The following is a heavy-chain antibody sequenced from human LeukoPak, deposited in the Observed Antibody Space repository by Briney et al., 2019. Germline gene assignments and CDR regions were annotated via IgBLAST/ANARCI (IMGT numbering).Heavy chain of an antibody. CDR1: GFTFSTYG. Sequence: PGGSLRLSCAVSGFTFSTYGMHWVRQAPGKGLEWVALISYDGSKKYYAESVKGRFTISRDNAKNSLYLQMNSLRAEDTAVYYCARTYLDTXXXNYWGQGTLVTVSS. V-gene: IGHV3-30-3*01. J-gene: IGHJ4*02. D-gene: IGHD5-18*01. CDR3: ARTYLDTXXXNY. CDR2: ISYDGSKK.